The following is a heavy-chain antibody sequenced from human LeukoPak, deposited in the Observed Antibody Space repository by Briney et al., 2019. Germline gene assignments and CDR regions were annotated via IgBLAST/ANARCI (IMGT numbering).Heavy chain of an antibody. CDR2: IYYSGSA. CDR1: GGSISSYY. J-gene: IGHJ4*02. CDR3: ARVRYDFWSGYEDY. D-gene: IGHD3-3*01. Sequence: SETLSLTCTVSGGSISSYYWGWIRQPPGKGLEWIGYIYYSGSANYNPSLKSRVTISVDTSKNQFSLKLSSVTAADTAVYYCARVRYDFWSGYEDYWGQGTLVTVSS. V-gene: IGHV4-59*01.